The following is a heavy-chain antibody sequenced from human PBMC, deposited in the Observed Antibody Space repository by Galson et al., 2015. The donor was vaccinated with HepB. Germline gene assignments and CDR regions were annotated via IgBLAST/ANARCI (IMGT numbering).Heavy chain of an antibody. V-gene: IGHV1-2*02. D-gene: IGHD4-17*01. J-gene: IGHJ3*02. CDR3: ASVFGDYSDAFDI. CDR2: INPNSGDT. Sequence: SVKVSCKASGYIFTDYYMHWVRQAPGQGLEWMGWINPNSGDTNSAQNFQGRVTATRDTSFSTAYMELSSLRSDDTAVYYCASVFGDYSDAFDIWGQGTMVTVSS. CDR1: GYIFTDYY.